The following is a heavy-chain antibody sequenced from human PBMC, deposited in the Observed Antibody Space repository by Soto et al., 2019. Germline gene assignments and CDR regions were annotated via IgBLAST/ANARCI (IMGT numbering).Heavy chain of an antibody. CDR1: GHTFSSHG. CDR3: ARASGRGWYNWFDP. CDR2: IIPKFGTT. D-gene: IGHD6-19*01. V-gene: IGHV1-69*01. J-gene: IGHJ5*02. Sequence: QVPLVQSGAEVKKPGSSVKVSCKASGHTFSSHGISWVRQAPGQGLEYMGGIIPKFGTTNYAQKFRGRVTITADESTSTAYMEVSSLRYEDTAVYYCARASGRGWYNWFDPWGQGTLVTVSS.